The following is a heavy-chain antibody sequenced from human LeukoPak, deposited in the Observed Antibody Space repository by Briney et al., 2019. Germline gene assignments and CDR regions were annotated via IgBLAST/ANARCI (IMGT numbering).Heavy chain of an antibody. CDR1: GFTFSRYS. J-gene: IGHJ4*02. Sequence: GGSLRLSCAASGFTFSRYSMTWVRQAPGKGLEWVSSISGSGGSTYYADSVKGRFTISRDNSKNTLYLQMNSLRAEDTAVYYCAKAGRASIVGAITGGDYWGQGTLVTVSS. CDR2: ISGSGGST. V-gene: IGHV3-23*01. CDR3: AKAGRASIVGAITGGDY. D-gene: IGHD1-26*01.